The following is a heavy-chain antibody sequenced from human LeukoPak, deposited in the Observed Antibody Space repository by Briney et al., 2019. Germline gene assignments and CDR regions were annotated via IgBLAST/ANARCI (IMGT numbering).Heavy chain of an antibody. Sequence: SETLSLTCTVSGGSTSSSSYYWGWIRQPPGEGLEWIGSIFYSGGTYYNPSLMSRVTISVDTSKNQFSLKLNSVTAADTAVYYCARRGYTYGQFDYWGQGTLVTVSS. V-gene: IGHV4-39*01. CDR1: GGSTSSSSYY. CDR2: IFYSGGT. CDR3: ARRGYTYGQFDY. D-gene: IGHD5-18*01. J-gene: IGHJ4*02.